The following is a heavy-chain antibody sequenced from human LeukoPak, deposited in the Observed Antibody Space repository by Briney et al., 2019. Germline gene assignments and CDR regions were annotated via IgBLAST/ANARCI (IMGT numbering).Heavy chain of an antibody. V-gene: IGHV4-39*07. CDR2: INHSGST. CDR3: ARGRGVLLWFGELSPLDY. CDR1: GASINSGTYY. Sequence: SETLSLTCTVSGASINSGTYYWSWIRQPPGKGLEWIGEINHSGSTNYNPSLKSRVTISVDTSKNQFSLKLSSVTAADTAVYYCARGRGVLLWFGELSPLDYWGQGTLVTVSS. D-gene: IGHD3-10*01. J-gene: IGHJ4*02.